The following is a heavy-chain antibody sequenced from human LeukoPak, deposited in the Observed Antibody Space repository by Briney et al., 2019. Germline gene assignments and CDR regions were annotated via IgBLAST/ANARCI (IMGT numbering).Heavy chain of an antibody. V-gene: IGHV3-48*02. CDR2: IRSSSSII. CDR1: GFTFSTYS. Sequence: GGSLRLSCAASGFTFSTYSMNWVRQAPGKGLEWVSYIRSSSSIIYYADSVKGRLTISRDNAKNSLYLQMSSLRDEDTAVYYCARGGICGGDCYSSNWFDPWGQGTLVTVSS. CDR3: ARGGICGGDCYSSNWFDP. D-gene: IGHD2-21*02. J-gene: IGHJ5*02.